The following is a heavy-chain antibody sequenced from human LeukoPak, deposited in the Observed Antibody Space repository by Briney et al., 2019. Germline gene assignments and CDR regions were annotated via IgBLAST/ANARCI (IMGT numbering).Heavy chain of an antibody. Sequence: ASVKVSCKASGFTFTSSAVQWVRQARGQRLEWIGWIVVGSGNTNYAQKFQERVTITRDMSTSTAYMELSSLRSEDTAVYYCAAGPRGGVKYYYYGKDVWGQGTTVIGSS. CDR2: IVVGSGNT. CDR1: GFTFTSSA. V-gene: IGHV1-58*01. CDR3: AAGPRGGVKYYYYGKDV. D-gene: IGHD1-26*01. J-gene: IGHJ6*02.